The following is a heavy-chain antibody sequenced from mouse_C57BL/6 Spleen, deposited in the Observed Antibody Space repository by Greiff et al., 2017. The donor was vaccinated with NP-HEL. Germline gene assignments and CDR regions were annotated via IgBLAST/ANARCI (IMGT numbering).Heavy chain of an antibody. CDR3: ARSGTTVVATWDYFDY. CDR1: GYSFTGYY. Sequence: VQLQQSGPELVKPGASVKISCKASGYSFTGYYMNWVKQSPEKSLEWIGEINPSTGGTTYNPKFKAKATLTVDKSSSTAYMQLKSLTSEDSAVYYCARSGTTVVATWDYFDYWGQGTTLTVSS. CDR2: INPSTGGT. J-gene: IGHJ2*01. V-gene: IGHV1-42*01. D-gene: IGHD1-1*01.